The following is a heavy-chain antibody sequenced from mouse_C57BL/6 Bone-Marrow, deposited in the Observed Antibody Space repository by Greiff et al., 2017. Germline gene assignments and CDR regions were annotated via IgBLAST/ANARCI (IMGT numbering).Heavy chain of an antibody. J-gene: IGHJ2*01. CDR3: ARSPLITTVVAPYFDY. CDR2: IYPRDGST. V-gene: IGHV1-78*01. Sequence: VKLMESDAELVKPGASVKISCKVSGYTFTDHTIHWMKQRPEQGLEWIGYIYPRDGSTKYNEKFKGKATLTADKSSSTAYMQLNSLTSEDSAVYFCARSPLITTVVAPYFDYWGQGTTLTVSS. CDR1: GYTFTDHT. D-gene: IGHD1-1*01.